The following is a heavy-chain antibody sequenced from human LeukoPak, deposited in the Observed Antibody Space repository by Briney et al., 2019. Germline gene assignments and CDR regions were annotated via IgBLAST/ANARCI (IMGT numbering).Heavy chain of an antibody. CDR3: ARVMGYYYGSGMGSGMDV. V-gene: IGHV4-59*01. Sequence: SETLSLTCAVSGGSLSSYYWSWIRQPPGAGPEWSGYIYYTGSTNYNPSLKSRVTISLDSSTNQFSLNLSSLTTADTAVYYCARVMGYYYGSGMGSGMDVWGQGTTVTVSS. J-gene: IGHJ6*02. CDR1: GGSLSSYY. CDR2: IYYTGST. D-gene: IGHD3-10*01.